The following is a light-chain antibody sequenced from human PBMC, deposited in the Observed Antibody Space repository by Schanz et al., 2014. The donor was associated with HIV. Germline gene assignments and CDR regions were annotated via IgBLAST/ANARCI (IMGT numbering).Light chain of an antibody. CDR1: NSDIGDYNY. CDR3: SSYTSSSTLV. Sequence: QSALTQPASVSGSPGQSITISCTGTNSDIGDYNYVSWYQQHPGKAPKLMIYDVSHRPLGVSNRFSGSKSGNTASLTISGLQAEDEADYYCSSYTSSSTLVFGGGTKLTVL. J-gene: IGLJ3*02. V-gene: IGLV2-14*03. CDR2: DVS.